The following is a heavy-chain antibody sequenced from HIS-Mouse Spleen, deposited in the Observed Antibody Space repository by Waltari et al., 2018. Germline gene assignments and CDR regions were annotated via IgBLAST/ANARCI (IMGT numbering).Heavy chain of an antibody. V-gene: IGHV3-30*03. CDR1: GFTFSSYG. J-gene: IGHJ5*02. CDR3: ARESGSYGNWFDP. Sequence: QVQLVESGGGVVQPGRSLRLSCAASGFTFSSYGMHWVPQAPGKGLGWVAVISYDGSNKYYADSVKGRFTISRDNSKNTLYLQMNSLRAEDTAVYYCARESGSYGNWFDPWGQGTLVTVSS. D-gene: IGHD1-26*01. CDR2: ISYDGSNK.